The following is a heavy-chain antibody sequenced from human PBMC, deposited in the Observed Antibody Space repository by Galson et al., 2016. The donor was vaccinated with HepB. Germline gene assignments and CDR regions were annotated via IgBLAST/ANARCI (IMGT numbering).Heavy chain of an antibody. CDR1: GGSMRSPTYY. D-gene: IGHD4-23*01. J-gene: IGHJ4*02. Sequence: SETLSLTCSVSGGSMRSPTYYWGWIRQPPGKGLDRIGSIHYSGTTYFNPSLKSRLNMSVDTSKKQFSLRLTSVTAADTAVYYCATHEEGPVRGGFDYWGQGTLVTVSS. V-gene: IGHV4-39*01. CDR3: ATHEEGPVRGGFDY. CDR2: IHYSGTT.